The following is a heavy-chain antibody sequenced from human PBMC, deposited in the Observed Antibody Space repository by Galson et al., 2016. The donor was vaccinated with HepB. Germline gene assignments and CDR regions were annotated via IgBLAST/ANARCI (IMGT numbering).Heavy chain of an antibody. J-gene: IGHJ4*02. V-gene: IGHV1-3*01. Sequence: SVKVSCKASGYTFTSHALHWVRQAPGQGLEYMGWINPGTGNTKSSQKFQGRVTISGDTSATTAYLDLRSLRFGDTAVYYRARATQSSGGYMGRGYFDSWGQGTLVTVSS. CDR1: GYTFTSHA. D-gene: IGHD6-19*01. CDR3: ARATQSSGGYMGRGYFDS. CDR2: INPGTGNT.